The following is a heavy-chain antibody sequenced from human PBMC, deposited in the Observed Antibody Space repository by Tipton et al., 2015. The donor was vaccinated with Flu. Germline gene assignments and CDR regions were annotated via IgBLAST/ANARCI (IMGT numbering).Heavy chain of an antibody. CDR2: IIPILGTA. J-gene: IGHJ4*01. V-gene: IGHV1-69*01. CDR1: GGIFSSYA. D-gene: IGHD2-2*01. CDR3: AVVGASVHSIRPPPY. Sequence: QLVQSGAEVKKPGSSVKVSCKASGGIFSSYAIGWVRKAPGQGLEWMGGIIPILGTANYAQKFQGRVTITADESTRTTYMELSSLRSEFTALYCCAVVGASVHSIRPPPYLGHLTLFTVSS.